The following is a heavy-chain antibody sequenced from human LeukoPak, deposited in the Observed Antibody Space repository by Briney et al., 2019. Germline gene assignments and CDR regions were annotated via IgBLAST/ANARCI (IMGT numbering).Heavy chain of an antibody. D-gene: IGHD3-3*01. CDR3: ASSFWSGYYDF. J-gene: IGHJ4*02. Sequence: QSGGSLRLSCAASGFTFSSYWMHWVRQAPGKGLVWVSRINSDGSSISYADSVKGRFTISRDNAKNTLYLQMNSLRAEDTAVYYCASSFWSGYYDFWGQGTLVTVSS. V-gene: IGHV3-74*01. CDR2: INSDGSSI. CDR1: GFTFSSYW.